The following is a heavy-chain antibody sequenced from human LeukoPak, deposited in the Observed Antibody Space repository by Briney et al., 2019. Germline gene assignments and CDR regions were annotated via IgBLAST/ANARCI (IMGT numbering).Heavy chain of an antibody. D-gene: IGHD3-22*01. J-gene: IGHJ2*01. V-gene: IGHV4-34*01. CDR1: GGSFSGYY. CDR3: ARLVGVTELIYWYFDL. CDR2: INHSGST. Sequence: SETLSLTCAVYGGSFSGYYWSWIRQPPGKGLEWIGEINHSGSTNYNPSLKSRVTISVDTSKNQFSLKLSSVTAANTAVYYCARLVGVTELIYWYFDLWGRGTLVTVSS.